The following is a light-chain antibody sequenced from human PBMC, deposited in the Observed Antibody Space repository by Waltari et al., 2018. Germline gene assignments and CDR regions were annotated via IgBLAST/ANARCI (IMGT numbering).Light chain of an antibody. CDR1: QSVSSN. V-gene: IGKV3-15*01. CDR3: QQYNNWLT. J-gene: IGKJ4*01. Sequence: EIVLPQSPATLSVSAGERATLSCRASQSVSSNLAWYQQKPGQTPRLLIYGASARATGIPARFSGSGSGTEFTLTISSLQSEDFAVYYCQQYNNWLTFGGGTKVEIK. CDR2: GAS.